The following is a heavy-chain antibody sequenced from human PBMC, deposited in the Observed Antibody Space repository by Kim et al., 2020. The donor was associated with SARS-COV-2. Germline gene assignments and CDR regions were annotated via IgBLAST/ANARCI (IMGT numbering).Heavy chain of an antibody. Sequence: SVKVSCKASGGTFSSYTISWVRQAPGQGLEWMGRIIPILGIANYAQKFQGRVTITADKSTSTAYMELSSLRSEDTAVYYCAGGAVRGVIIVNYYGMDVWGQGTTVTVSS. CDR2: IIPILGIA. CDR1: GGTFSSYT. V-gene: IGHV1-69*02. CDR3: AGGAVRGVIIVNYYGMDV. J-gene: IGHJ6*02. D-gene: IGHD3-10*01.